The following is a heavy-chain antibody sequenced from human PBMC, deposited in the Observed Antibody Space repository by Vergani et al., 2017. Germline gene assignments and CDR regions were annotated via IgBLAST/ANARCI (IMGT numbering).Heavy chain of an antibody. CDR3: AKPAAGAAAGSLGDYYYYYGMDV. CDR1: GFTFSSYS. V-gene: IGHV3-30*02. CDR2: IRYDGSNK. D-gene: IGHD6-13*01. J-gene: IGHJ6*02. Sequence: QVQLVESGGGVVQPGGSLRLSCAASGFTFSSYSMHWVRQAPGKGLEWVAFIRYDGSNKYYADSVKGRFTISRDNSKNTLYLQMNSLRAEDTAVYYCAKPAAGAAAGSLGDYYYYYGMDVWGQGTTVTVSS.